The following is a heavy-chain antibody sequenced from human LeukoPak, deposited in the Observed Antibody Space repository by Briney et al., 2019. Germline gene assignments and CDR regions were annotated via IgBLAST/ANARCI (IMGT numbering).Heavy chain of an antibody. Sequence: PGGSLRLSCAASGFTFSGYPMSWVRQAPGKGLEWVSAISGSGGSTYYADSVKGRFTISRDNSKNTLYLQMNSLRAEDTAVYYCAKVSGSGSYYHDFWAQGTLVTVSS. D-gene: IGHD3-10*01. J-gene: IGHJ4*02. CDR3: AKVSGSGSYYHDF. V-gene: IGHV3-23*01. CDR2: ISGSGGST. CDR1: GFTFSGYP.